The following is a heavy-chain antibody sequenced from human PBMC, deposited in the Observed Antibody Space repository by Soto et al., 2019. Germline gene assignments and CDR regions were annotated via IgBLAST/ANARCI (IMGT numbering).Heavy chain of an antibody. CDR3: ARGSGIVALPGELEDVNYDY. V-gene: IGHV4-34*01. Sequence: QVQLQQWGAGLVKPSETLSLSCAVYGQSFSGHSWAWIRQPPGKGLEWIGEINESGSTYYNPCLTSRVTISTHTSQHQFSLKLSSVSAADTAAYFCARGSGIVALPGELEDVNYDYWGQGTLVNVSS. CDR1: GQSFSGHS. CDR2: INESGST. J-gene: IGHJ4*02. D-gene: IGHD1-1*01.